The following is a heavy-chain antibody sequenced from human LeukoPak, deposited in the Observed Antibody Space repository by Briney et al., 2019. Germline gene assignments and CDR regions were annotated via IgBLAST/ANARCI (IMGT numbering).Heavy chain of an antibody. J-gene: IGHJ4*02. CDR2: ISAYNGNT. CDR3: ARVKKARGIAAAGTGDY. Sequence: ASVKVSCKASGYTFTSYGISWVRQAPGKRPEWMGWISAYNGNTNYAQKLQGRVTMTTDTSTSTAYMELRSLRSDDTAVYYCARVKKARGIAAAGTGDYWGQGTLVTVSS. V-gene: IGHV1-18*01. D-gene: IGHD6-13*01. CDR1: GYTFTSYG.